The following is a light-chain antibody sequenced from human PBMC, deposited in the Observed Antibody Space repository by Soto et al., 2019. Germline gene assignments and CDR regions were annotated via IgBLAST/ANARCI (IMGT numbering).Light chain of an antibody. Sequence: QSALTQSASVSGSPGQSITISCTGTSSDVGGYNYVSWCQQHPGKAPKLIIYDVSNRPSGVSTRFSGSKSGNTASPTISGLQAEDEADYSCSSYTSTNSWVFGGGTKVTVL. CDR1: SSDVGGYNY. J-gene: IGLJ3*02. CDR3: SSYTSTNSWV. V-gene: IGLV2-14*01. CDR2: DVS.